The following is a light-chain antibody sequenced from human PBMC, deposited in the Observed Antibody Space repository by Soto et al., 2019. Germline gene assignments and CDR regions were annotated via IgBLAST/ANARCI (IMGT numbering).Light chain of an antibody. CDR1: SSDVGGYNY. V-gene: IGLV2-11*01. Sequence: QSALTQPRSVSGSPGQSITISCTGTSSDVGGYNYVSWYRQHPCKAPKLMIYDVSKRPSGVPDRFSGSKSGNTASLTISGLQAEDESDYYCCSYAGSYTHYVFGTGTKLTVL. J-gene: IGLJ1*01. CDR3: CSYAGSYTHYV. CDR2: DVS.